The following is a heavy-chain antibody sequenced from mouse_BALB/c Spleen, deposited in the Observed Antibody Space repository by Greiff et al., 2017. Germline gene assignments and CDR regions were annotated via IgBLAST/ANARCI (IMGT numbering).Heavy chain of an antibody. CDR3: ARHGNQYFDV. CDR2: ISSGGSYT. V-gene: IGHV5-9-3*01. CDR1: GFTFSSYA. J-gene: IGHJ1*01. Sequence: EVQLVESGGGLVKPGGSLKLSCAASGFTFSSYAMSWVRQTPEKRLEWVATISSGGSYTYYPDSVKGRFTISRDNAKNTLYLQMSSLRSEDTAMYYCARHGNQYFDVWGAGTTVTVSS. D-gene: IGHD2-1*01.